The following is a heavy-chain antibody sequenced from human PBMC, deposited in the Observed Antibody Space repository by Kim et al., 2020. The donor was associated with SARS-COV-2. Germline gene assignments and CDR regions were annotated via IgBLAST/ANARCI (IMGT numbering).Heavy chain of an antibody. J-gene: IGHJ4*02. D-gene: IGHD2-15*01. Sequence: VKGRSTISRANSKNTLYLQMNSLRAEDTAVYYCARGPYCSGGSCYRPIDYWGQGTLVTVSS. CDR3: ARGPYCSGGSCYRPIDY. V-gene: IGHV3-66*01.